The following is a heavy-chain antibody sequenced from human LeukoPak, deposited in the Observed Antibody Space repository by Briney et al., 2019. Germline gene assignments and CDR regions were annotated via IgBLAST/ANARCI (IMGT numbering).Heavy chain of an antibody. Sequence: GSSVKLSCKASGSTSTDYYIHWVRQAPGQGLEWMGWINPNSGGTNYAQNFQGRVTMTRDTSTSTTYLEVTRLRADNTAVYYCARARAGYGGAFGYFDYWDQGTLVTVSS. CDR1: GSTSTDYY. CDR3: ARARAGYGGAFGYFDY. CDR2: INPNSGGT. V-gene: IGHV1-2*02. D-gene: IGHD4-23*01. J-gene: IGHJ4*02.